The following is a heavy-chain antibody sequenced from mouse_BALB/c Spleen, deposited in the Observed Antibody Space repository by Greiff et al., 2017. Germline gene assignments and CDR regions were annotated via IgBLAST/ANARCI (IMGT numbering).Heavy chain of an antibody. CDR2: ILPGSGST. CDR1: GYTFSSYW. V-gene: IGHV1-9*01. Sequence: QVQLQQSGAELMKPGASVKISCKATGYTFSSYWIEWVKQRPGHGLEWIGEILPGSGSTNYNEKFKGKATFTADTSSNTAYMQLSSLTSEDSAVYYCARLDYYGSSHWYFDVWGAGTTVTVSS. J-gene: IGHJ1*01. CDR3: ARLDYYGSSHWYFDV. D-gene: IGHD1-1*01.